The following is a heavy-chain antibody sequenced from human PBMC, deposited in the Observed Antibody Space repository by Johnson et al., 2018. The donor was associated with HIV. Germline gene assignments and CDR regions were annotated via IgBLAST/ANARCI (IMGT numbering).Heavy chain of an antibody. J-gene: IGHJ3*02. CDR3: ASLSSSGAFDI. CDR1: GFTFSDYY. V-gene: IGHV3-66*01. CDR2: IYSGGST. Sequence: VQLVESGGGLVKPGGSLRLSCAASGFTFSDYYMSWIRQAPGKGLEWVSVIYSGGSTYYADSVKGRLTISRDNSKNTLYLQMNSLRAEDTAVYYCASLSSSGAFDIWGQGTMVTVSS. D-gene: IGHD6-6*01.